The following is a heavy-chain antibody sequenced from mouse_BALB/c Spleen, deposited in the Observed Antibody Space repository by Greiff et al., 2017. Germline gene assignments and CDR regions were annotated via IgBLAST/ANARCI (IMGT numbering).Heavy chain of an antibody. CDR3: AREDSLYYFDY. Sequence: EVQLVESGGGLVKPGGSLKLSCAASGFTFSSYAMSWVRQTPEKRLEWVATISSGGSYTYYPDSVKGRFTISRDNAKNTLYLQMSSLRSEDTAMYYCAREDSLYYFDYWGQGTTLTVSS. CDR1: GFTFSSYA. CDR2: ISSGGSYT. J-gene: IGHJ2*01. V-gene: IGHV5-9-3*01.